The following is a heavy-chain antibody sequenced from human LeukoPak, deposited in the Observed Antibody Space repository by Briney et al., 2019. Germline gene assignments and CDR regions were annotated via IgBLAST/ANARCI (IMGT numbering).Heavy chain of an antibody. J-gene: IGHJ4*02. D-gene: IGHD3-22*01. CDR2: ISSSGSTI. CDR3: ARVYDSSAYYPLDY. CDR1: GFTFSDYY. Sequence: GGSLRLSCAASGFTFSDYYMSWIRQAPGNGLEWVSYISSSGSTIYYADSVKGRFTISRDNAKNPLYLQMNSLRAEDTAMYYCARVYDSSAYYPLDYWGQGTLVTVSS. V-gene: IGHV3-11*01.